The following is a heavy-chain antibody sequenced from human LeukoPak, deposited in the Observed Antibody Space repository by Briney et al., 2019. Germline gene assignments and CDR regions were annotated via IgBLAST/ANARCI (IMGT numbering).Heavy chain of an antibody. J-gene: IGHJ3*02. V-gene: IGHV1-69*06. CDR3: ARVYSGYDGAFDI. CDR2: IIPIFGTA. D-gene: IGHD5-12*01. Sequence: GASVKVSCKASGGTFSSYAISRVRQAPGQGLEWMGGIIPIFGTANYAQKFQGRVTITADKSTSTAYMELSSLRSEDTAVYYCARVYSGYDGAFDIWGQGTMVTVSS. CDR1: GGTFSSYA.